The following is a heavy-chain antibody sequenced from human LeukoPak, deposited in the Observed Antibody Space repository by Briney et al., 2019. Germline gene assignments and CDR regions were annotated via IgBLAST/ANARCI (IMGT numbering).Heavy chain of an antibody. CDR2: IQNDGSDK. V-gene: IGHV3-30*02. Sequence: GGSLRLSCAASGINFRSSGMHWVRQAPGKGLEWVTFIQNDGSDKSYTASVKGRFTISRDNSKNTVYLHMNSLRADDTALYYCAREGGRAAAGRFDYWGQGTLVTVSS. CDR3: AREGGRAAAGRFDY. D-gene: IGHD6-13*01. CDR1: GINFRSSG. J-gene: IGHJ4*02.